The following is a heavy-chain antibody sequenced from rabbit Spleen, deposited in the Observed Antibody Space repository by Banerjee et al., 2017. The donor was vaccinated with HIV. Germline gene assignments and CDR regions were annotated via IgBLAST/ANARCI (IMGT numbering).Heavy chain of an antibody. CDR2: IDTNDGDT. CDR1: GFPFTTNHW. J-gene: IGHJ4*01. V-gene: IGHV1S45*01. D-gene: IGHD2-1*01. CDR3: ARGSATMTMVITGFYLNL. Sequence: EQVEESGGGLVRPEGSLTLTCTASGFPFTTNHWICWVRQAPGKGLEWVACIDTNDGDTDYANWPKGRFTISKTSSTTVTLQMTSLTAADTATYFCARGSATMTMVITGFYLNLWGQGTLVTVS.